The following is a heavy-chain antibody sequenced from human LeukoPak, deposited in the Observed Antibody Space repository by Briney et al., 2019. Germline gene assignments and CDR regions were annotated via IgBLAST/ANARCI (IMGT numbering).Heavy chain of an antibody. CDR3: ARGDYGDYLYYFDY. D-gene: IGHD4-17*01. CDR1: GFTFSSYA. CDR2: ISYDGSNK. Sequence: PGGSLRLSCAASGFTFSSYAMHWVRQAPGKGLEWVAVISYDGSNKYYADSVKGRFTISRDNSKNTLYLQMNSLRAEDTAVYYCARGDYGDYLYYFDYWGQGTLVTVSS. J-gene: IGHJ4*02. V-gene: IGHV3-30*04.